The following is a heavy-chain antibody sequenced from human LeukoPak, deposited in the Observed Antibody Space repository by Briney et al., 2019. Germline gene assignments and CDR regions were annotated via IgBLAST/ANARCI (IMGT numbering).Heavy chain of an antibody. V-gene: IGHV4-34*01. J-gene: IGHJ6*03. CDR2: INHSGST. Sequence: SETLSLTCAVYGGSFSGYYWSWIRQPPGKGLEWIGEINHSGSTNYNPSLKSRVTISVDTSKNQFSLKLSSVTAADTAVYYCARHTRRYSYGSRRPYYYYYMDVWGKGTTVTISS. D-gene: IGHD5-18*01. CDR3: ARHTRRYSYGSRRPYYYYYMDV. CDR1: GGSFSGYY.